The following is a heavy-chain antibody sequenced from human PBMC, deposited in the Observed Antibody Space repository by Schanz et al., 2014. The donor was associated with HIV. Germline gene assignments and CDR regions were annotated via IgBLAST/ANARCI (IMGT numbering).Heavy chain of an antibody. J-gene: IGHJ3*01. CDR2: MSHDGFSK. CDR1: GFTFRTFG. D-gene: IGHD6-19*01. V-gene: IGHV3-30*03. Sequence: QVQLVESGGGVVQPGRSLRLSCAVSGFTFRTFGMHWVRQAPGKGLEWVAGMSHDGFSKYFADSVKGRFAISREDSKNTVHLQMDSLRPEDTAVYYCAREGESSGRAGLFDLWGQGAMVTVSS. CDR3: AREGESSGRAGLFDL.